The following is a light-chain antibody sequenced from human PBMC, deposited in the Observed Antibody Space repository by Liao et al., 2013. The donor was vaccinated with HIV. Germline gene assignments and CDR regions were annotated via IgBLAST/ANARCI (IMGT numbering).Light chain of an antibody. CDR3: QAWDNSTYVV. V-gene: IGLV3-1*01. CDR2: QDT. CDR1: ELGDKF. J-gene: IGLJ2*01. Sequence: SYELTQPPSVSVSPGQTASITCSGDELGDKFVCWYQQKPGQSPVLVIYQDTKRPSGIPERFSGSNSGNTATLTISGTQAMDEADYYCQAWDNSTYVVFGGGTKLTVL.